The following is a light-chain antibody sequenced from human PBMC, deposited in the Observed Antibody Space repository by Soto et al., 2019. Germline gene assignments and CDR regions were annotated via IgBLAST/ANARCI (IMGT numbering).Light chain of an antibody. CDR1: SSDVGSYNL. CDR3: CSYAGSSTPYV. J-gene: IGLJ1*01. V-gene: IGLV2-23*01. CDR2: EGS. Sequence: QSVLTQPASVSGSPGQSITISCTGTSSDVGSYNLVSWYQQHPGKAPKLMIYEGSKRPSGVSNRFSGSKSGNTASLTNSGLQAEDEADYYCCSYAGSSTPYVFGTGTKLTVL.